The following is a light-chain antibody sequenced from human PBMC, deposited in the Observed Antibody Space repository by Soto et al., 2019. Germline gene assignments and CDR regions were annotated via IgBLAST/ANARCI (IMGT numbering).Light chain of an antibody. CDR3: SSHTSSRTDV. Sequence: QSALTQPASVSGSPGQSITISCTGTSSDVGGYNYVSWYQQYPGKAPKLMIYEVSNRPSGVSNRFSGSKSGNTASLTISGLQAEDEADYYCSSHTSSRTDVFGGGTKLTVL. CDR2: EVS. CDR1: SSDVGGYNY. J-gene: IGLJ3*02. V-gene: IGLV2-14*01.